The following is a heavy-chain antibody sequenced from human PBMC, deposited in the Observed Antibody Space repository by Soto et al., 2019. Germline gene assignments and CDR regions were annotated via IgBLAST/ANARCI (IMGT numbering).Heavy chain of an antibody. Sequence: QVQLQESGPGLVKPSQTLSLTCTVSGGSISSGGYFWSWIRQHPGRGLEWIGYIYYSGSTYYNPSLKRRVTISVDTSKNQFSLKLSSVTAADTAVYYCARSYDSSGYHTPWGQGTLVTVSS. J-gene: IGHJ5*02. CDR1: GGSISSGGYF. CDR2: IYYSGST. V-gene: IGHV4-31*03. D-gene: IGHD3-22*01. CDR3: ARSYDSSGYHTP.